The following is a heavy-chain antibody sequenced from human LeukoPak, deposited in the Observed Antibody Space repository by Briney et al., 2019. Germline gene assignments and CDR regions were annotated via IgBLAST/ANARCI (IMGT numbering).Heavy chain of an antibody. V-gene: IGHV1-18*04. CDR2: ISAYNGNT. CDR3: ARATMVRGVRPPKFDY. J-gene: IGHJ4*02. Sequence: GASVEVSCKASGYTFTGYFMHWVRQAPGQGLEWMGWISAYNGNTNYAQKLQGRVTMTTDTSTSTAYMELRSLRSDDTAVYYCARATMVRGVRPPKFDYWGQGTLVTVSS. D-gene: IGHD3-10*01. CDR1: GYTFTGYF.